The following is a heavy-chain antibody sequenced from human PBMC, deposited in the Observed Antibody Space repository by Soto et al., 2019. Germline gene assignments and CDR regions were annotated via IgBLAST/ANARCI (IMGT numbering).Heavy chain of an antibody. Sequence: GGSLRLSCAAPGFTFSNYGMHWVRQAPGEGLEWMAVIGKDGSSREHADSVKGRFTISRDNYNNMLYLQMNRLGAEDTALYYWARDDDIASNGLDYWSYGTLVTDS. J-gene: IGHJ4*01. CDR3: ARDDDIASNGLDY. D-gene: IGHD6-13*01. CDR2: IGKDGSSR. CDR1: GFTFSNYG. V-gene: IGHV3-33*01.